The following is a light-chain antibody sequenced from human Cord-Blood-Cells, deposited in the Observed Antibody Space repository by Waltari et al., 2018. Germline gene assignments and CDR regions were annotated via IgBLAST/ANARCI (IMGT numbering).Light chain of an antibody. CDR1: QRVSSY. CDR3: QQRSNWLT. Sequence: EIVLTQSPATLSLSPGERATLSCRASQRVSSYLAWYQQKPGQAPRLLIYDASNRATGIPARFSGSGSATDFTLTISSLEPEDFAVYCCQQRSNWLTFGGGTKVEIK. V-gene: IGKV3-11*01. J-gene: IGKJ4*01. CDR2: DAS.